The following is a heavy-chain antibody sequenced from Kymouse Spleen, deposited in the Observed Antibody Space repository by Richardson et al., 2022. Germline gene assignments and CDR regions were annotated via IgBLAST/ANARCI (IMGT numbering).Heavy chain of an antibody. CDR3: AKGSSSPYYFDY. CDR2: IWYDGSNK. J-gene: IGHJ4*02. CDR1: GFTFSSYG. V-gene: IGHV3-33*01. D-gene: IGHD6-13*01. Sequence: QVQLVESGGGVVQPGRSLRLSCAASGFTFSSYGMHWVRQAPGKGLEWVAVIWYDGSNKYYADSVKGRFTISRDNSKNTLYLQMNSLRAEDTAVYYCAKGSSSPYYFDYWGQGTLVTVSS.